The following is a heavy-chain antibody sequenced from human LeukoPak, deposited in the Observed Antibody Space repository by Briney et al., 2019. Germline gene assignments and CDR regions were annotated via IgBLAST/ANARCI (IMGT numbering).Heavy chain of an antibody. CDR1: GFSFRYYG. Sequence: GGSLRLSCAASGFSFRYYGMCWVRQAPGEGREWVSGIGDSGVTKYYAESVKGRFTVSRDNSKDTLYLQMNSLRAEDTAVYYCAKDLGYSGDPPVYFEYWGQGNLVTVSS. J-gene: IGHJ4*02. CDR2: IGDSGVTK. CDR3: AKDLGYSGDPPVYFEY. D-gene: IGHD1-26*01. V-gene: IGHV3-23*01.